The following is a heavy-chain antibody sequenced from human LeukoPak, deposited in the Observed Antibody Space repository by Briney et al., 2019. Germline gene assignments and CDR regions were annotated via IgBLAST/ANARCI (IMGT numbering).Heavy chain of an antibody. CDR2: IYSGGST. V-gene: IGHV3-53*01. CDR3: AKALDYNFAKHQFDY. J-gene: IGHJ4*02. D-gene: IGHD3/OR15-3a*01. Sequence: GGSLRLSCAASGFTVSSNYMSWVRQAPGKGLEWVSVIYSGGSTYYADSVKGRFTISRDNSKNTLYLQMNSLRAEDTAVYYCAKALDYNFAKHQFDYWGQGTLVTVSS. CDR1: GFTVSSNY.